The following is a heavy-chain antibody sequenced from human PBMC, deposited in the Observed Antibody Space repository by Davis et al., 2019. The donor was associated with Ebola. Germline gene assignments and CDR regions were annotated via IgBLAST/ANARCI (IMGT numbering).Heavy chain of an antibody. CDR3: AASYGMDV. Sequence: SETLSLTCTVSGGSISSYYWSWIRQPPGKGLEWIGYIYYSGSTYYNPSLKSRVTISVDTSKNQFSLKLSSVTAADTAVYYCAASYGMDVWGQGTTVTVSS. J-gene: IGHJ6*02. V-gene: IGHV4-59*04. CDR2: IYYSGST. CDR1: GGSISSYY.